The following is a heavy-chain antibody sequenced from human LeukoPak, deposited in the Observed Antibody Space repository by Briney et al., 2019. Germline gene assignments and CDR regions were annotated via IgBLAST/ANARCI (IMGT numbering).Heavy chain of an antibody. J-gene: IGHJ4*02. Sequence: SETLSLTCTVSGGSISSSSYYWGWIRQPPGKGLEWIGSIYYSGSTYYNPSLKSRVTITVDTSKNQFSLKLSSATAADTAVYYCASKYPTGGATFDYWGQGTLVTVSS. CDR3: ASKYPTGGATFDY. CDR2: IYYSGST. D-gene: IGHD7-27*01. CDR1: GGSISSSSYY. V-gene: IGHV4-39*01.